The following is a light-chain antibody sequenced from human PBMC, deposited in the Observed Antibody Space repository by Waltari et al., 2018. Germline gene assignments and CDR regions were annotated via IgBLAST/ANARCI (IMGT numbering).Light chain of an antibody. CDR3: SSYTSSSTSVV. V-gene: IGLV2-14*03. Sequence: QSALTQPASVSGYPGQSITISCTGTSRDVGGYNYVSWYQQHPAKAPKLMIYDVSNRPSGVSKRFSGSKSGNTASLTISGLQAEDEADYYCSSYTSSSTSVVFGGGTKLTVL. J-gene: IGLJ2*01. CDR2: DVS. CDR1: SRDVGGYNY.